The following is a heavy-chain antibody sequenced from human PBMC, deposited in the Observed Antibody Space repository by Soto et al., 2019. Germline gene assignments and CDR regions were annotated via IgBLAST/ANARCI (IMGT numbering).Heavy chain of an antibody. CDR2: ISSSSSYI. CDR1: GFTFSSYS. D-gene: IGHD2-2*01. Sequence: PGGSLRLSCAASGFTFSSYSMNWVRQAPGKGLEWVSSISSSSSYIYYADSVKGRFTISRDNAKNSLYLQMNSLRAEDTAVYYCVRDGGEYQLLFSTSQAFDTWGQGTMVTVSS. V-gene: IGHV3-21*01. CDR3: VRDGGEYQLLFSTSQAFDT. J-gene: IGHJ3*02.